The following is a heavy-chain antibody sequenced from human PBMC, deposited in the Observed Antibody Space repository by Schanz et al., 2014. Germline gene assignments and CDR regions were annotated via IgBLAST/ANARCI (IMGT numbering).Heavy chain of an antibody. CDR1: GFIFSGYG. CDR3: AKDDTQVNGMDV. Sequence: QVQLVESGGGVVQPGNSLRLSCAASGFIFSGYGMHWVRQAPGKGLEWVAIISYDGRHKNYADSVKGRFTISRDNSKNTLHLQMNSLRVEDTAVYYCAKDDTQVNGMDVWGQGTTVTVSS. J-gene: IGHJ6*02. V-gene: IGHV3-30*18. CDR2: ISYDGRHK.